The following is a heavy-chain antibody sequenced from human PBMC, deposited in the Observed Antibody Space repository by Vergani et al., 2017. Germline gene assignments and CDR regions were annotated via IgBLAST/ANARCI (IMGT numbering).Heavy chain of an antibody. CDR2: ISYDGSNK. D-gene: IGHD2-8*01. Sequence: QVQLVESGGGVVQPGRSLRLSCAASGFTFSSYGRHWVRQAPGKGLGWVAVISYDGSNKYYADSVKGRFTISRDNSKKTLYLQMNSLRAEDTAVYYCAKDLIGALDYWGQGTLVTVSS. CDR3: AKDLIGALDY. CDR1: GFTFSSYG. V-gene: IGHV3-30*18. J-gene: IGHJ4*02.